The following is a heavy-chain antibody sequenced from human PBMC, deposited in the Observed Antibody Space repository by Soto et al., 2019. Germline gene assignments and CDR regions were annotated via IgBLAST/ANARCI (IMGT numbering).Heavy chain of an antibody. CDR1: GFSFANYV. D-gene: IGHD3-3*01. CDR3: TKGGASLSGYAQH. CDR2: ISDSGGSS. V-gene: IGHV3-23*01. Sequence: EVQLLQSGGGLVQPGGSLRLSCAASGFSFANYVMNWVRQAPGKGLEWVSGISDSGGSSSSADSVKGRFTVSRDNSKNTLYLHMHSLTGDDTAVYYCTKGGASLSGYAQHWGQGALVTVAS. J-gene: IGHJ1*01.